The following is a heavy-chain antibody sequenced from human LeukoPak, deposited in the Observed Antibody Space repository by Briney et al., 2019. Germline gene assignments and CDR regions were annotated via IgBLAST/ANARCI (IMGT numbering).Heavy chain of an antibody. Sequence: GWSLRLSCAASGFTFSTSWMSWVRHVPGKGLEWVSNIKKDGSETYYVDSVKGRFTISRDNAKNSLYLQMNSLRAEDTAMYYCARGRYSGTTYYFDYWGQGTLVTVSS. CDR1: GFTFSTSW. CDR2: IKKDGSET. CDR3: ARGRYSGTTYYFDY. D-gene: IGHD5-12*01. J-gene: IGHJ4*02. V-gene: IGHV3-7*03.